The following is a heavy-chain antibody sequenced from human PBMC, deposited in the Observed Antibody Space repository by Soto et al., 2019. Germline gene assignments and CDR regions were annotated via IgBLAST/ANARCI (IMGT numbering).Heavy chain of an antibody. CDR2: IFYSGTT. D-gene: IGHD2-21*02. CDR1: GGSISSGGYY. CDR3: ATLPPRIVVVVSPIPT. Sequence: SETLSLTCTVSGGSISSGGYYWGWIRQPPGKGLEWIGSIFYSGTTYYNPSLKSRVTISVDTSKNQFSLKLTSVTAADTAIYYCATLPPRIVVVVSPIPTWGQGTPVTVSS. J-gene: IGHJ5*02. V-gene: IGHV4-39*07.